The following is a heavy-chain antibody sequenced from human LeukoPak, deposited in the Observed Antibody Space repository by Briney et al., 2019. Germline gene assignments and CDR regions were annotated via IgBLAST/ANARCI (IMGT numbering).Heavy chain of an antibody. CDR1: GGSVSSGSYY. CDR3: ARVLAAAGWFDP. J-gene: IGHJ5*02. Sequence: SETLSLTCTVSGGSVSSGSYYWNWIRQPPGEGLERIGYIYYSGSTNYNPSLKSRVTISVDTSKNQFSLKLSSVTAADTAVYYCARVLAAAGWFDPWGQGTLVTVSS. D-gene: IGHD6-13*01. V-gene: IGHV4-61*01. CDR2: IYYSGST.